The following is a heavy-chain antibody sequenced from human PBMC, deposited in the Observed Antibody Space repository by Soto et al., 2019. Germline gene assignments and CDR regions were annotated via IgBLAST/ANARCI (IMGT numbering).Heavy chain of an antibody. CDR2: IYSGNT. CDR1: GGSISSSTYY. CDR3: ARHGGSYYFDY. D-gene: IGHD1-26*01. J-gene: IGHJ4*02. V-gene: IGHV4-39*01. Sequence: QLQLQESGPGLVKPSETLSLTCTVSGGSISSSTYYWGWIRQPPGKGLEWIGSIYSGNTYHNPSLKSRVTISADTSKNQLSLRLSSVTAADTAVYYCARHGGSYYFDYWGQGTLVTVSS.